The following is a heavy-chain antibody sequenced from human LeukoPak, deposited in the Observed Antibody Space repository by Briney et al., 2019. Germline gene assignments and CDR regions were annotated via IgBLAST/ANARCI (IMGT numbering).Heavy chain of an antibody. Sequence: TGGSLRLSCAASGFTFSSYEMNWVRQAPGKGLEWVSYISSSGSTIYYADSVKGRFTISRDNAKNSLYLQMNSLRAEDTAVYYCASTNYYDSSGYWARFDYWGQRTLVTVSS. D-gene: IGHD3-22*01. J-gene: IGHJ4*02. CDR3: ASTNYYDSSGYWARFDY. CDR1: GFTFSSYE. CDR2: ISSSGSTI. V-gene: IGHV3-48*03.